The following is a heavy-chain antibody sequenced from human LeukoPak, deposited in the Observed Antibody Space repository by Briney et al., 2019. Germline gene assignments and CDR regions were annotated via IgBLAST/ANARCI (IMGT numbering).Heavy chain of an antibody. Sequence: PGGSLRRSCGASGVSFSTYWMSWGRQAPGKGLEWVANINHDGRKKPYVDSVKGRFTISRGNAKNSLFLQMNSLRPEDTAVYYCATVTSYRVDYWGQGTLVTVSS. V-gene: IGHV3-7*01. CDR1: GVSFSTYW. CDR2: INHDGRKK. J-gene: IGHJ4*02. D-gene: IGHD1-1*01. CDR3: ATVTSYRVDY.